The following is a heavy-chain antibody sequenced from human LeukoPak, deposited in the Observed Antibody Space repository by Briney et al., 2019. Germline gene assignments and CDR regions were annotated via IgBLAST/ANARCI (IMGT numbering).Heavy chain of an antibody. CDR2: IYYSGST. J-gene: IGHJ5*02. CDR3: ARERATMPHQSIAATLDP. V-gene: IGHV4-39*07. Sequence: PSETLSLTCTASGGSISSSTYYWDWIRQPPGKGLEWIGSIYYSGSTNYNPSLKSRVTMSVDTSKNQFSLKLSSVTAADTAVYYCARERATMPHQSIAATLDPWGQGTLVTVSS. D-gene: IGHD6-6*01. CDR1: GGSISSSTYY.